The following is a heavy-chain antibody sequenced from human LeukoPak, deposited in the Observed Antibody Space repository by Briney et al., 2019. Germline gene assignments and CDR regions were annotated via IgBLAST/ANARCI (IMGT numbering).Heavy chain of an antibody. CDR1: DGSIISGSYY. CDR2: IYTSGST. D-gene: IGHD4-17*01. Sequence: PSETLSLTCTVSDGSIISGSYYWSWIRQPAGKGLEWIGRIYTSGSTNYNPSLKSRVTISVDTSKNQFSLKLSSVTAADTAVYYCARIYGDYGYWYFDLWGRGTLVTVSS. V-gene: IGHV4-61*02. CDR3: ARIYGDYGYWYFDL. J-gene: IGHJ2*01.